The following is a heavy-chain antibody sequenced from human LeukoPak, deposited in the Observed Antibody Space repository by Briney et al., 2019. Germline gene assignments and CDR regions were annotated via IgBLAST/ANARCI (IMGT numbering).Heavy chain of an antibody. V-gene: IGHV1-69*13. J-gene: IGHJ5*02. CDR2: IIPIFGTA. Sequence: SVKVSCKASGGTFSSYAISWVRQAPGQGLEWMGGIIPIFGTANYAQKFQGRVTITADESTSTAYMELSSLRSEDTAVYYCARDRLPPENWFDPWGQGTLVTVSP. CDR1: GGTFSSYA. CDR3: ARDRLPPENWFDP. D-gene: IGHD1-14*01.